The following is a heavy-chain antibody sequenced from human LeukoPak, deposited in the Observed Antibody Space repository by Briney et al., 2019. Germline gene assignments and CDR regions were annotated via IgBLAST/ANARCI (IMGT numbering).Heavy chain of an antibody. J-gene: IGHJ6*02. CDR3: ARCVNRNYQFLGADV. V-gene: IGHV3-23*01. D-gene: IGHD2-2*01. CDR1: GFSFSTYA. CDR2: VSGSGGST. Sequence: GGSLRLSCAASGFSFSTYAMSWVRQAPGKGLEWVSTVSGSGGSTYYADSVKGRFTISRDNSKNTLYLQMNSLRAEDTAVYYCARCVNRNYQFLGADVWGRGTTVTVPS.